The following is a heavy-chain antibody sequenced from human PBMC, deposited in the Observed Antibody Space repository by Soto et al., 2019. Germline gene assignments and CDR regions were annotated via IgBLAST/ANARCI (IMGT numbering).Heavy chain of an antibody. CDR1: GGTFSSYA. J-gene: IGHJ6*02. Sequence: ASVKVSCKASGGTFSSYAISWVRQAPGQGLEWMGGIIPIFGTANYAQKFQGRVTITADESTSTAYMELSSLRSEDTAMYYCARLCPGIEAAGPRPLDVWGQGTTVTVSS. V-gene: IGHV1-69*13. CDR3: ARLCPGIEAAGPRPLDV. D-gene: IGHD6-13*01. CDR2: IIPIFGTA.